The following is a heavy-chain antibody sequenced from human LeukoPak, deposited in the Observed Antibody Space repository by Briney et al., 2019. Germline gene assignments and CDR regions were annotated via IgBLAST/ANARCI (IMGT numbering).Heavy chain of an antibody. V-gene: IGHV3-13*01. D-gene: IGHD6-13*01. J-gene: IGHJ3*02. CDR2: IGTAGDA. CDR1: GFTFRTYD. CDR3: ARGGAAAGHAFDI. Sequence: GGSLRLSCAASGFTFRTYDMHSVRQATGKGLGWVSGIGTAGDAYYPGSVKGRFTISREDAKNSLFLQMNSLRDGDTAVYYCARGGAAAGHAFDIWGQGTLVTVSS.